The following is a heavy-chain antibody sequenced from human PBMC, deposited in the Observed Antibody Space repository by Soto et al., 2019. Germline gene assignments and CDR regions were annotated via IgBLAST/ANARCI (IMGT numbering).Heavy chain of an antibody. J-gene: IGHJ4*02. Sequence: AAVKVSCKASGGTFSSYAISWVRQAPGKGFAWMGGFDPEGSDTIYAQKFQGRVTMTSDTSTETAYMELESLTSEDTAFYYCATMGFCGPGCYSFDYWGQGTLVTVSS. D-gene: IGHD2-21*02. CDR2: FDPEGSDT. CDR1: GGTFSSYA. V-gene: IGHV1-24*01. CDR3: ATMGFCGPGCYSFDY.